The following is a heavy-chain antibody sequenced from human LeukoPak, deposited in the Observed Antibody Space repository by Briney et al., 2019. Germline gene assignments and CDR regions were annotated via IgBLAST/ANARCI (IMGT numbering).Heavy chain of an antibody. CDR2: ISWNSGSI. CDR3: AKDKGSGWYFAFDI. V-gene: IGHV3-9*01. Sequence: PGGSLRLSCAASGFTFDDYAMHWVRQAPGKGLEWVSGISWNSGSIGYADSVKGRFTISRDNAKNSLYLQMNSLRAEDTALYYCAKDKGSGWYFAFDIWGQGTMVTASS. CDR1: GFTFDDYA. D-gene: IGHD6-19*01. J-gene: IGHJ3*02.